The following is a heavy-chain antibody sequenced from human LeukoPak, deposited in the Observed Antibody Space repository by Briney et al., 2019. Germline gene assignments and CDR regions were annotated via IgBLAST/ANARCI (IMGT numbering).Heavy chain of an antibody. J-gene: IGHJ5*02. CDR3: ARVLSGSWDWFDP. CDR2: INPDGSTT. D-gene: IGHD3-22*01. Sequence: GGSLRLSCAASGFTFSNYWMAWVRQAPGKGLEWVSRINPDGSTTTHADSVKGRFTISRDNAKNTLYLQMNSLRAEDTAMYYCARVLSGSWDWFDPWGQGTLVTVSS. CDR1: GFTFSNYW. V-gene: IGHV3-74*01.